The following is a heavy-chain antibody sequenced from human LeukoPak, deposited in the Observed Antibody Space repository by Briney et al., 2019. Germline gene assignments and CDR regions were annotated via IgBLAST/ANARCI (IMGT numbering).Heavy chain of an antibody. D-gene: IGHD3-10*01. CDR1: GFTFSSYW. Sequence: PGGSLRLSCAASGFTFSSYWMSWVRQAPGKGLEWVANIKQDGSEKYYVDSVKGRFTISRDNAKNSVYLQMNSLRAEDTAVYYCARDMTGYGSRSYYKRVYFDYWGQGTLVTVSS. CDR2: IKQDGSEK. CDR3: ARDMTGYGSRSYYKRVYFDY. J-gene: IGHJ4*02. V-gene: IGHV3-7*01.